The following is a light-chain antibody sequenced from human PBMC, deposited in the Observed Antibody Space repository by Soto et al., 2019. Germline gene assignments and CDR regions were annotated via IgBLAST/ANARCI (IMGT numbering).Light chain of an antibody. CDR3: QQYNSYST. V-gene: IGKV1-5*03. CDR2: KAS. CDR1: QSISSW. J-gene: IGKJ1*01. Sequence: DIQMTQSPSTLSASVGDRVTITCRASQSISSWLAWYQQKPGKAPKLLIYKASSLEGGVASRFSGSGSGTEFTLTISSLQPDDVAAYYCQQYNSYSTFGQGTKVEIK.